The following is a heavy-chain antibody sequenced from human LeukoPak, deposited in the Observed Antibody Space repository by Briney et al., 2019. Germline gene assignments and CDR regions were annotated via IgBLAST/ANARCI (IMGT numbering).Heavy chain of an antibody. V-gene: IGHV1-2*02. Sequence: ASVKVSCKASGYTFTGYYMHWVRQAPGQGLEWMGWINPGNGGTNYAQKFQGRVTMTRDMSISTAYMELSRLRSDDTAVYYCARDPSNSGYDYLYYFDYWGQGTLVTVSS. J-gene: IGHJ4*02. D-gene: IGHD5-12*01. CDR1: GYTFTGYY. CDR3: ARDPSNSGYDYLYYFDY. CDR2: INPGNGGT.